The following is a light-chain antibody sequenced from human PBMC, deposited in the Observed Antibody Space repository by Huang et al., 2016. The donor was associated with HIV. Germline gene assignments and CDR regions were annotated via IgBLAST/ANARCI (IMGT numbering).Light chain of an antibody. CDR3: QQYNNWPPGDT. CDR1: QSVSSN. Sequence: EIVMTQSPATLSVSPGERATLPCRASQSVSSNLAWYQHKPGQAPRPRIYGSSTRATGIPARFSVSGSGSESTLTLSSLQSEDFVVYYCQQYNNWPPGDTFGQGTKLEIK. J-gene: IGKJ2*01. V-gene: IGKV3-15*01. CDR2: GSS.